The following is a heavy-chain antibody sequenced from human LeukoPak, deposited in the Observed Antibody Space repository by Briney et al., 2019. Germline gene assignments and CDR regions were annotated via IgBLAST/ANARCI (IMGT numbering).Heavy chain of an antibody. CDR3: ARANSGSYPFDY. CDR2: INTDGSST. V-gene: IGHV3-74*01. J-gene: IGHJ4*02. CDR1: GFTFSSYW. Sequence: GGSLRLSCAASGFTFSSYWMHWVRQAPGKGLVWVSRINTDGSSTSYADSVKGRFTISRDNAKNTLYLQMNSLRAEDTAVYYCARANSGSYPFDYWGQGTLVTVSS. D-gene: IGHD1-26*01.